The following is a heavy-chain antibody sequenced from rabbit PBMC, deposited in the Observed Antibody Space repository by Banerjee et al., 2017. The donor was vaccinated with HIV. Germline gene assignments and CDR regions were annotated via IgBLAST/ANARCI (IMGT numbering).Heavy chain of an antibody. Sequence: QSLEESGGDLVKPGASLTLTCTASGFSFSSSAYMCWVRQAPGKGLEWIACIDAGSSGSTYYASWVNGRFPISKTSSTTVTLQMTSLTAADTATCFCAREYPAGYAAYDLWGPGTLVTVS. V-gene: IGHV1S40*01. CDR2: IDAGSSGST. J-gene: IGHJ4*01. CDR1: GFSFSSSAY. CDR3: AREYPAGYAAYDL. D-gene: IGHD6-1*01.